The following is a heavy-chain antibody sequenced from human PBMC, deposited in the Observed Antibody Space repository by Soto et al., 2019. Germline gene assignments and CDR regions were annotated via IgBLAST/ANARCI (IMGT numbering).Heavy chain of an antibody. J-gene: IGHJ4*02. D-gene: IGHD2-21*02. CDR2: ISAYNGDT. Sequence: QVQLVQSGAEVKKPGASVKVSCKASGYTFTNYGFIWVRQAPGQGLELMGWISAYNGDTNFAQKFQGRVTLTTDTPTSTAYMELRSLRSDDTAVYYCARSGRYYGGDTAYWGQGTLVTVSS. V-gene: IGHV1-18*01. CDR3: ARSGRYYGGDTAY. CDR1: GYTFTNYG.